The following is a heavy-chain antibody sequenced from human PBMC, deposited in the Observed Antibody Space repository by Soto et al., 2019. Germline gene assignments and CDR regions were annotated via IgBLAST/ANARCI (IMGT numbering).Heavy chain of an antibody. CDR2: IWSDGNNR. D-gene: IGHD1-1*01. CDR1: GFMFSNHG. V-gene: IGHV3-33*01. Sequence: QVQLVEFGGGVVQPGRSLRLSCAASGFMFSNHGMHWVRQAPGKGLEWVAVIWSDGNNRYYADSVKGRFTISRDNSKNTLYLQMNSLRAEDTAVYYCVRGDNWNDEASDYWGQGTLVIVSS. J-gene: IGHJ4*02. CDR3: VRGDNWNDEASDY.